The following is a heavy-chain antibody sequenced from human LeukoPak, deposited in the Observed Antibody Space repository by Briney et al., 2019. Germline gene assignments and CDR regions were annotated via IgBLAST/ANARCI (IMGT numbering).Heavy chain of an antibody. J-gene: IGHJ4*02. D-gene: IGHD4-17*01. Sequence: ASVKVSCKASGGTFSSYAISWVRQAPGQGLEWMGRIIPILGIANYAQKFQGRVTITADKSTSTAYMELSSLRSEDTAVYYCARGPDYGGNWVDYWGQGTLVTVSS. CDR3: ARGPDYGGNWVDY. V-gene: IGHV1-69*04. CDR1: GGTFSSYA. CDR2: IIPILGIA.